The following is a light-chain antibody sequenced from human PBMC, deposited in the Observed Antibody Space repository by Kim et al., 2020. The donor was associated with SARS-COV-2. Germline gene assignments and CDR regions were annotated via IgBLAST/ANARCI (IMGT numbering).Light chain of an antibody. J-gene: IGKJ2*01. CDR2: QTS. Sequence: SATGCCRVAIPCRARLTVTGSFAWYQQKAGKAPNLLIYQTSTLESGGPSRFSGSGSGTEFTPTISSLQPDESATYHCQQYNSASYTFGQGTKLEI. CDR1: LTVTGS. V-gene: IGKV1-5*03. CDR3: QQYNSASYT.